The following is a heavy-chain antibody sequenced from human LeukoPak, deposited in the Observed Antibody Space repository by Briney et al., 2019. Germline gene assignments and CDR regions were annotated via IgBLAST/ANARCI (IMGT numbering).Heavy chain of an antibody. CDR3: ARSYCSSTSCYGNYYYGMDV. D-gene: IGHD2-2*01. J-gene: IGHJ6*02. Sequence: SETLSLTCTVSGGSISSSSYYWGWIRQPPGKGLEWIGSIYYSGSTYYNPSLKSRVTISVDTSKNQFSLKLSSVTAADTAVYYCARSYCSSTSCYGNYYYGMDVWGQGTTVTVSS. V-gene: IGHV4-39*01. CDR2: IYYSGST. CDR1: GGSISSSSYY.